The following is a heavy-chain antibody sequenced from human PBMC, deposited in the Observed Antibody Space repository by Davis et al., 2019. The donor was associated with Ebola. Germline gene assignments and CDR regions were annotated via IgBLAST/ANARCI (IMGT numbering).Heavy chain of an antibody. J-gene: IGHJ3*02. V-gene: IGHV4-59*12. CDR2: VYYSGST. Sequence: MPSETLSLTCNVSGASISNYYWSWIRQPPGEGLEWIGYVYYSGSTYYNPSLKSRVTISVDTSKNQFSLKLSSVTAADTAVYYCARPLVGAAWGHNPFDIWGHGTMVTVSS. CDR3: ARPLVGAAWGHNPFDI. CDR1: GASISNYY. D-gene: IGHD1-26*01.